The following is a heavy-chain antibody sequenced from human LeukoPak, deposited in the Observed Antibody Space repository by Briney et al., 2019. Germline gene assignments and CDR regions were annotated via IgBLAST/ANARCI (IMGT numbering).Heavy chain of an antibody. CDR3: ARGRYDSSGYLDY. Sequence: GGSLRLSCAASGFTFSSYAMHWVRQAPGKGLEWVAVISYDGSNKYYADSVKGRFTISRDNSKNTLYLQMNSLRAEDTAVYYCARGRYDSSGYLDYWGQGTLVTVSS. D-gene: IGHD3-22*01. CDR2: ISYDGSNK. CDR1: GFTFSSYA. V-gene: IGHV3-30-3*01. J-gene: IGHJ4*02.